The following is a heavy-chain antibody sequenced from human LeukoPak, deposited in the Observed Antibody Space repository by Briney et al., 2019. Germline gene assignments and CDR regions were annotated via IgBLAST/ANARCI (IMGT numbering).Heavy chain of an antibody. Sequence: PGGSLRLSCAASGFTVSSNHMSWVRQTPGKGLEWVSVIYSGGRTYYLDSVKGRFTISRDNSKNTLYLQMNSLRAEDTAVYYCARSGSDYYGMDVWGQGTTVTVSS. V-gene: IGHV3-53*01. CDR2: IYSGGRT. J-gene: IGHJ6*02. D-gene: IGHD5-12*01. CDR1: GFTVSSNH. CDR3: ARSGSDYYGMDV.